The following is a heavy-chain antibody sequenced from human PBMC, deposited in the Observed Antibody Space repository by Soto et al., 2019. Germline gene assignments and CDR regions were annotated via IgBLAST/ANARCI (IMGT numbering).Heavy chain of an antibody. D-gene: IGHD5-18*01. J-gene: IGHJ6*02. CDR1: GGSISSSSYY. Sequence: PSETLSLTCTVSGGSISSSSYYWGWIRQPPGKGLEWIGSIYYSGSTYYNPSLKSRVPISVDTSKNQFSLKLSSVTAADTAVYYCARYEGGWLRVSYYYGMDVWGQGTTVTVSS. CDR2: IYYSGST. V-gene: IGHV4-39*01. CDR3: ARYEGGWLRVSYYYGMDV.